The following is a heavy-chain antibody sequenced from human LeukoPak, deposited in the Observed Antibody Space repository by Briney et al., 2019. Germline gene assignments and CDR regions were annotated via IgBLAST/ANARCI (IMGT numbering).Heavy chain of an antibody. Sequence: SETLSLTCAVYGRSFSGYYWSWIRQPPGKGLEWIGEINHSGSTNYNPSLKSRVTISVDTSKNQFSLKLSSVTAADTAVYYCAGVSGSVWGSYRCDYWGQGTLVTVSS. CDR1: GRSFSGYY. J-gene: IGHJ4*02. V-gene: IGHV4-34*01. D-gene: IGHD3-16*02. CDR3: AGVSGSVWGSYRCDY. CDR2: INHSGST.